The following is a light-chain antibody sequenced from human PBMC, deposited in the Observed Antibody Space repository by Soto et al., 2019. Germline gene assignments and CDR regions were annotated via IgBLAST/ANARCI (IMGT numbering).Light chain of an antibody. CDR1: QSVSSN. CDR3: QQYNNWPLWT. Sequence: EIVMTQSPATLSVSPGERATLSCRASQSVSSNLAWYQQKPGQAPRLLIYGASTRATGIPARFNGSGSGTEFTLTISSLQSEDFAVYYCQQYNNWPLWTFGQGTKVKIK. CDR2: GAS. J-gene: IGKJ1*01. V-gene: IGKV3-15*01.